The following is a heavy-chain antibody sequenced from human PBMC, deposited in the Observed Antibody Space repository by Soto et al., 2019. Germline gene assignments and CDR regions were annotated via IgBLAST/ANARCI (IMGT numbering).Heavy chain of an antibody. CDR3: ARSFDWLLPNSYYYYGMDV. CDR1: GFTFSSYD. V-gene: IGHV3-13*01. J-gene: IGHJ6*02. Sequence: GGSLRLSCAASGFTFSSYDMHWVRQATGKGLEWVSAIGTAGDTYYPGSVKGRFTISSENAKNSLYLQMNSLRAEDTAVYYCARSFDWLLPNSYYYYGMDVWGQGTTVTVSS. D-gene: IGHD3-9*01. CDR2: IGTAGDT.